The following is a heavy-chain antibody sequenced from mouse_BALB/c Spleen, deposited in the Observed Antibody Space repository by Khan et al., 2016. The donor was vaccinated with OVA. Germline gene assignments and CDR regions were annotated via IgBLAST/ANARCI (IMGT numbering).Heavy chain of an antibody. Sequence: VQLQQSGPELVKPGASVKMSCKASGYTFTNYIIHWVKQKPGQSLEWIGYINPYNDGTKYNDKFKGKATLTSDKSSSTAYMALSGLTSEDSAVYYCERDYGSSVWFAYWGQGNLVTVAA. D-gene: IGHD1-1*01. CDR2: INPYNDGT. V-gene: IGHV1S136*01. CDR1: GYTFTNYI. CDR3: ERDYGSSVWFAY. J-gene: IGHJ3*01.